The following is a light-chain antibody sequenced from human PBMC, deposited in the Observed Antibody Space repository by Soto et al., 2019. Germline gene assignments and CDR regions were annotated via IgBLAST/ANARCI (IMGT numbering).Light chain of an antibody. Sequence: EIVLTQSPATLSLSPGERATLSCRASQSVSSFLAWYQQKSGQTPRLLIYDASNRASGTPARFSGSGSGTDFTLTIGSLEPEDCAVYYCQHRSNWLGTFGPGTKVDIK. V-gene: IGKV3-11*01. J-gene: IGKJ3*01. CDR3: QHRSNWLGT. CDR2: DAS. CDR1: QSVSSF.